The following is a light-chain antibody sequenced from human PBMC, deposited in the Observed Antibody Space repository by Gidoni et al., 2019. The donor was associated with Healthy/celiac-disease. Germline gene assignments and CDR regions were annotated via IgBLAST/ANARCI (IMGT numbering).Light chain of an antibody. Sequence: IVLTPSPCMLSLSPGDRATLACRASQSVISSYLAWYPQKPGQAPRLIIYGASPRATGIPDRFSGSGSGTDFTLTISRLEPEDFAVYYCQQYGSSRTFGQETKVEIK. CDR3: QQYGSSRT. CDR1: QSVISSY. V-gene: IGKV3-20*01. J-gene: IGKJ1*01. CDR2: GAS.